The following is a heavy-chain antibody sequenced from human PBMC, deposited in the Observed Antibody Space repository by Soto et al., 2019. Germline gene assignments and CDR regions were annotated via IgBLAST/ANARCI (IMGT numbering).Heavy chain of an antibody. CDR2: ISWDGGST. CDR3: AKDRGVRGVNYYYYYYGMDV. D-gene: IGHD3-10*01. CDR1: GFTFDDYA. J-gene: IGHJ6*02. V-gene: IGHV3-43D*03. Sequence: GGSLRLSCAASGFTFDDYAMHWVRQAPGKGLEWVSLISWDGGSTYYADSVKGRFTISRDNSKNSLYLQMNSLRAEDTALYYCAKDRGVRGVNYYYYYYGMDVWGQGTTVTVSS.